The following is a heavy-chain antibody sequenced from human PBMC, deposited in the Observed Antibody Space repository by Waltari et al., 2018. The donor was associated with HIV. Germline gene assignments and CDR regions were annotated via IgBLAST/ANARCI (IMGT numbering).Heavy chain of an antibody. J-gene: IGHJ4*02. D-gene: IGHD6-13*01. CDR2: ISYDGTNK. CDR3: AKDRGGITYYFDY. Sequence: QVQLVESGGGVVQPGRSLRLSCAASGFPFSTYGIHWVRQAPGKGLEWVAVISYDGTNKYYADSVKGRFTISRDNSKNTLYLQMNSLRPEDTAVYYCAKDRGGITYYFDYWGQGTLVAVSS. CDR1: GFPFSTYG. V-gene: IGHV3-30*18.